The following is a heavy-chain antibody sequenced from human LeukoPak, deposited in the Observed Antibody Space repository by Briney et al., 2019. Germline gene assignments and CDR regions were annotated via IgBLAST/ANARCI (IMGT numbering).Heavy chain of an antibody. Sequence: PGESLKISCKGSGYSFSSYWIGWVRQMPGKGLEWMGIIYPGDSDARYSPSFEGQVTISVDKSISTAYLQWSSLKASDTAMYYCARLSSSWLAVDSWGQGTLVTVFS. CDR1: GYSFSSYW. CDR3: ARLSSSWLAVDS. J-gene: IGHJ4*02. CDR2: IYPGDSDA. V-gene: IGHV5-51*03. D-gene: IGHD6-13*01.